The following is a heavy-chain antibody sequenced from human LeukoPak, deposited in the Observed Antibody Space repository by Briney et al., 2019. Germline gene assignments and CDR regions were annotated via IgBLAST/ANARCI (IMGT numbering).Heavy chain of an antibody. CDR1: GYTFTGYY. CDR2: INPNSGGT. V-gene: IGHV1-2*02. D-gene: IGHD3-22*01. CDR3: ARGYDSSGYYYSISY. Sequence: GASVKVSCKASGYTFTGYYMHWVRQAPGQVLEWMGWINPNSGGTNYAQKFQGRVTMTRDTSISTAYMELSRLRSDDTAVYYCARGYDSSGYYYSISYWGQGTLVTVSS. J-gene: IGHJ4*02.